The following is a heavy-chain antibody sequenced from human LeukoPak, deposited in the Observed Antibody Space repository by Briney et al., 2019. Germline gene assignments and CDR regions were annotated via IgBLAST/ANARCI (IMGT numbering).Heavy chain of an antibody. J-gene: IGHJ4*02. CDR1: GFTFSPHY. Sequence: GGSLRLSCVASGFTFSPHYMDWVRQSPGQGLEGVGLIRNKADGYTTIYAASVKGRFTISRDDSKNSVYLQMDSLKTEDTAVYYCGDLGSTGTDHRGQGTLVTVSS. CDR2: IRNKADGYTT. D-gene: IGHD4-17*01. V-gene: IGHV3-72*01. CDR3: GDLGSTGTDH.